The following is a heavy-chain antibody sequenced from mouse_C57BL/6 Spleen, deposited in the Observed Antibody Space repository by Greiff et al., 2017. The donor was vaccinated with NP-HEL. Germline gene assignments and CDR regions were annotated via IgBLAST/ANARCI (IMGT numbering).Heavy chain of an antibody. CDR3: ARWYGNYDWYFDV. Sequence: QVQLQQPGAELVRPGSSVKLSCKASGYTFTSYWMDWVKQRPGQGLEWIGNIYPSDSETHYNQKFKDKATLTVDKSSSTAYMQLSSLTSEDSAVYYCARWYGNYDWYFDVWGTGTTVTVSS. V-gene: IGHV1-61*01. D-gene: IGHD2-10*02. CDR1: GYTFTSYW. J-gene: IGHJ1*03. CDR2: IYPSDSET.